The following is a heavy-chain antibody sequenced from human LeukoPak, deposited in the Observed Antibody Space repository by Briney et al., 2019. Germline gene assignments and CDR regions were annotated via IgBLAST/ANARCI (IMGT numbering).Heavy chain of an antibody. J-gene: IGHJ5*02. CDR3: ARGEGGNWWKVGGGES. D-gene: IGHD2-8*02. CDR1: GYTFASSG. V-gene: IGHV1-18*01. Sequence: ASVKVSCKAVGYTFASSGISWVRQAPGQGLEWMGWISPHNGNTNYAQKIEGRVSMTTDTSTGTAYMELRSLRFDDTAVYYWARGEGGNWWKVGGGESWGQGTLVTVSS. CDR2: ISPHNGNT.